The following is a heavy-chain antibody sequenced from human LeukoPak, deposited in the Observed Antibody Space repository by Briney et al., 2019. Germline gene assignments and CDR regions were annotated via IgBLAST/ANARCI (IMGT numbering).Heavy chain of an antibody. Sequence: SETLSLTCAVSGYSISSGYYWGWIWQPPGKGLEWIGSIYYSGSTYYNPSLKSRVTISVDTSKNQFSLKLSSVTAADTAVYYCARLGVPAAADYWGQGTLVTVSS. CDR2: IYYSGST. D-gene: IGHD2-2*01. J-gene: IGHJ4*02. CDR3: ARLGVPAAADY. V-gene: IGHV4-38-2*01. CDR1: GYSISSGYY.